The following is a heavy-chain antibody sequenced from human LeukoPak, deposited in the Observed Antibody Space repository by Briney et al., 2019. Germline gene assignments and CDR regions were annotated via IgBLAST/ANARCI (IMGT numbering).Heavy chain of an antibody. D-gene: IGHD3-10*01. Sequence: AGGSLRLSCAASGFTFSSYSMNWVRQAPGKGLEWVSSISSSGDYIYIAGSLKGRFTTSRDNAKNSLYLQMNSLRAEDTAVYYCARARTGFGEFFYWGQGTLVTVSS. CDR3: ARARTGFGEFFY. J-gene: IGHJ4*02. CDR2: ISSSGDYI. V-gene: IGHV3-21*01. CDR1: GFTFSSYS.